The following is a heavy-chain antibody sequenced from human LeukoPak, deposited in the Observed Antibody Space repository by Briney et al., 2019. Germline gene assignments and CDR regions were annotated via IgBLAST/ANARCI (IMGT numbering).Heavy chain of an antibody. D-gene: IGHD2-21*01. CDR2: LDWNGGGT. CDR3: ARAGDTTPYYYYYMDV. V-gene: IGHV3-20*04. Sequence: AGSLRLSCAASGFSFDDYGMNWVRQAPGKGLEWVAGLDWNGGGTVYVDSVEGRFTISRDNAKKSLYLQMDSLRGEDTALHFCARAGDTTPYYYYYMDVWGKGTTVIVSS. J-gene: IGHJ6*03. CDR1: GFSFDDYG.